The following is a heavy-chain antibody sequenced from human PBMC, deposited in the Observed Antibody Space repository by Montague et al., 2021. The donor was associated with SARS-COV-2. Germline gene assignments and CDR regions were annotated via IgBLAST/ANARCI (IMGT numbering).Heavy chain of an antibody. CDR3: ASQTLGITIFGVVNGRWFDP. CDR2: IYHSGSP. V-gene: IGHV4-4*02. CDR1: GGSISSSNW. D-gene: IGHD3-3*01. Sequence: SETLSLTCAVSGGSISSSNWWSWVRQPPGKGLEWIGEIYHSGSPNYNPSLQSRVTISGDTSTNQFSLKLRSVTAADTAAYYCASQTLGITIFGVVNGRWFDPWGQGTLVTVSS. J-gene: IGHJ5*02.